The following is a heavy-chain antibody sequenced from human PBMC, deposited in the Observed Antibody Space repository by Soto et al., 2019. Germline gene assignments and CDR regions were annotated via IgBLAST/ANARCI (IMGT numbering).Heavy chain of an antibody. J-gene: IGHJ4*02. Sequence: EVQLVESGGGFAQPGGSLRLSCAASGFTFSTYWMHWVRQAPGKGLVWVSRINTDGGSTSYADSVEGRFTISRDNAKNTLDLQMNSLRAEDTAVYYCARSRYYFDDWGQGTLVSVSS. CDR2: INTDGGST. V-gene: IGHV3-74*01. CDR1: GFTFSTYW. CDR3: ARSRYYFDD.